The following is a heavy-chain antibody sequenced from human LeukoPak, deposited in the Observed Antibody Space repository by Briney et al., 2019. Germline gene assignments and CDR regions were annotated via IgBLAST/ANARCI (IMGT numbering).Heavy chain of an antibody. Sequence: GGSLRLSCAASGFTFSSYAMHWVRQAPGKGLEYVSAISSNGGSTYYANSVKGRFTISRGNSKNTLYLQMGSLRAEDMAVYYCARGEDGYNLNDYWGQGTLVTVSS. V-gene: IGHV3-64*01. CDR3: ARGEDGYNLNDY. J-gene: IGHJ4*02. D-gene: IGHD5-24*01. CDR1: GFTFSSYA. CDR2: ISSNGGST.